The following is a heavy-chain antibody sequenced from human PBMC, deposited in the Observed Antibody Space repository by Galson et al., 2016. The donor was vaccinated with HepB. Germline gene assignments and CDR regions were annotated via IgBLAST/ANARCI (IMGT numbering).Heavy chain of an antibody. CDR2: LSYNGLNQ. J-gene: IGHJ5*02. D-gene: IGHD2-15*01. CDR3: TKQVAEGGLGDT. V-gene: IGHV3-30*18. Sequence: SLRLSCAASGFTFSRYAMTWVRQAPGKGLEWVSGLSYNGLNQHYPDSLMGRFTVSRDNSKSIMYLQMDSLRPDDTAVYYCTKQVAEGGLGDTWGQGTVVTVSS. CDR1: GFTFSRYA.